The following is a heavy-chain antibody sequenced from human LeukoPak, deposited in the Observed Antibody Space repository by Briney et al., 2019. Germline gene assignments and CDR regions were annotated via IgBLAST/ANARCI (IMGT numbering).Heavy chain of an antibody. V-gene: IGHV3-30*18. Sequence: GVSLRLSCAASGFTFTTFGIHWVRQAPGKGLEWVAAISPDGNIEYYTDSVKGRFTISRDNSKNMIYLQMNSLRGEDSAVYYCAKINNDDDYWGQGTLVTVSS. CDR1: GFTFTTFG. J-gene: IGHJ4*02. CDR3: AKINNDDDY. D-gene: IGHD1/OR15-1a*01. CDR2: ISPDGNIE.